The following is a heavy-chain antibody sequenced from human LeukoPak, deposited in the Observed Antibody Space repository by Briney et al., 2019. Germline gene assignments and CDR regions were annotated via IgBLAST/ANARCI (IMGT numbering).Heavy chain of an antibody. V-gene: IGHV1-2*02. D-gene: IGHD6-13*01. CDR2: INPNVGAT. Sequence: EASVKVSCKASGYTFTDYYMHWVRQAPGQGLEWMGWINPNVGATTYAQKFQGRVTMTRDTSIGTAYMELSRLRSDDTAVYYCASQQQLVLSWFDPWGQGTLVTVSS. J-gene: IGHJ5*02. CDR3: ASQQQLVLSWFDP. CDR1: GYTFTDYY.